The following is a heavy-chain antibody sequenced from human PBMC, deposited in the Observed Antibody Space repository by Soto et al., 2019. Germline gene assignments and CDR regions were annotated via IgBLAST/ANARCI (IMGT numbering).Heavy chain of an antibody. J-gene: IGHJ5*02. D-gene: IGHD6-13*01. CDR3: ARDIAADGKGTWFDP. Sequence: ASVNVSWEPYGINFTSHIIHWLRQAPGQGLEWMGRINPSRFSTSSSQKFQFRVSMTRDTSTSKVYMELSSLRSEDPDFYYCARDIAADGKGTWFDPWGQGTLVTVSS. CDR1: GINFTSHI. CDR2: INPSRFST. V-gene: IGHV1-46*01.